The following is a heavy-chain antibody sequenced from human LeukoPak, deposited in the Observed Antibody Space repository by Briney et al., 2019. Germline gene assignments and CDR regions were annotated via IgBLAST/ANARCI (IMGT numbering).Heavy chain of an antibody. Sequence: GGSLRLSCAASGFTLSSYAMTWVRQAPGKGLEWVSAISGGGGSTFYADSVKGRFTISRDNSKNTLYLQMNSLRAEDTAVYYCAIGGHDIDYWGQGTLVTVSS. CDR2: ISGGGGST. CDR1: GFTLSSYA. J-gene: IGHJ4*02. V-gene: IGHV3-23*01. D-gene: IGHD1-1*01. CDR3: AIGGHDIDY.